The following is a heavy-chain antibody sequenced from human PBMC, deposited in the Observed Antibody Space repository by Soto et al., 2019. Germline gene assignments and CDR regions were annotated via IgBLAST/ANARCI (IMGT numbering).Heavy chain of an antibody. D-gene: IGHD3-9*01. Sequence: GGSLRLSCTASGFTFGDYAMSWFRQAPGKGLEWVGFIRSKAYGGTTEYAASVKGRFTISRDDSKSIAYLQMNSLKTEDTAVYYCTSRGAGLPLRYFDWPGNNWFDPWGQGTLVTVSS. CDR2: IRSKAYGGTT. CDR3: TSRGAGLPLRYFDWPGNNWFDP. V-gene: IGHV3-49*03. J-gene: IGHJ5*02. CDR1: GFTFGDYA.